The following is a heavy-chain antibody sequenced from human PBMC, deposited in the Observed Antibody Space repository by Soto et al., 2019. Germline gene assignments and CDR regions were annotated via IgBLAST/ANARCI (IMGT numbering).Heavy chain of an antibody. CDR3: AGGVRVRGARNYYYYYMAV. CDR1: GYTFTSYD. D-gene: IGHD3-10*01. Sequence: ASVKVSCKASGYTFTSYDINWVRQATGQGLEWMGWMNPNSGNTGYAQKFQGRVTMTRNTSISTAYMELSSLRSEDTAVYYCAGGVRVRGARNYYYYYMAVGGKGTTVTVSS. CDR2: MNPNSGNT. J-gene: IGHJ6*03. V-gene: IGHV1-8*01.